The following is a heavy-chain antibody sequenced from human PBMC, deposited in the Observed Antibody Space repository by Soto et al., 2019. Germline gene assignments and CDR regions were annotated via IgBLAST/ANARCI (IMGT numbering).Heavy chain of an antibody. CDR3: ARPTYSSGWGNYYGMDV. CDR2: IWYDGSNK. V-gene: IGHV3-33*01. Sequence: QVQLVESGGGVVQPGRSLRLSCAASGFTFSSYGMHWVRQAPGKGLEWVAVIWYDGSNKYYADSVKGRFTISRDNSKNTLYLQMNSLRAEDTAVYYCARPTYSSGWGNYYGMDVWGQGTTVTVSS. CDR1: GFTFSSYG. J-gene: IGHJ6*02. D-gene: IGHD6-19*01.